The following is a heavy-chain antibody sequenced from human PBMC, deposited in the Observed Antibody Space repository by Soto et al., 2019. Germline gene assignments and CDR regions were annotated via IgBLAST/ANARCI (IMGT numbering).Heavy chain of an antibody. CDR1: GFTFSSYS. CDR3: ASQIPGYSSGWYGAFDI. D-gene: IGHD6-19*01. J-gene: IGHJ3*02. Sequence: GGSLRLSCAASGFTFSSYSMNWVRQAPGKGLEWVSYISSSSSTIYYADSVKGRFTISRDNAKNSLYLQMNSLRAEDTAVYYCASQIPGYSSGWYGAFDIWGQGTMVTVSS. V-gene: IGHV3-48*01. CDR2: ISSSSSTI.